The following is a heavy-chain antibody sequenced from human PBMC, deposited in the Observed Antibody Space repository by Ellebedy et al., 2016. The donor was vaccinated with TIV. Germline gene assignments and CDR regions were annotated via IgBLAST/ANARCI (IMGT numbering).Heavy chain of an antibody. J-gene: IGHJ4*02. V-gene: IGHV3-30-3*01. D-gene: IGHD4-17*01. CDR1: GFIFSSYA. Sequence: GESLKISXAASGFIFSSYAMHWVRQAPGKGLEWVAVISYDGSNKYYADSVKGRFTISRDNSKNTLYLQMNSLRAEDTAVYYCARDRVHYAHFDYWGQGTLVTVSP. CDR3: ARDRVHYAHFDY. CDR2: ISYDGSNK.